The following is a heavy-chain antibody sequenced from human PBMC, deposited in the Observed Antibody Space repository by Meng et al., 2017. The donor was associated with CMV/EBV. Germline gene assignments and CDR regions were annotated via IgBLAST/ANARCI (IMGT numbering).Heavy chain of an antibody. CDR1: GSFSGYY. J-gene: IGHJ5*02. CDR3: ARGVGYCSSTSCYPRFDP. D-gene: IGHD2-2*01. CDR2: INHSGST. Sequence: GSFSGYYWSRIRQPPGKELEWIGEINHSGSTNYNPSLKSRVTISVDTSKNQFSLKLSSVTAADTAVYYCARGVGYCSSTSCYPRFDPWGQGTLVTVSS. V-gene: IGHV4-34*01.